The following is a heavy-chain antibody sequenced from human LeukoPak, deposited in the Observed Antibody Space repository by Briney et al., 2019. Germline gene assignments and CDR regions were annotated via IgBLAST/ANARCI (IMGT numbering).Heavy chain of an antibody. CDR1: GGSISSYY. CDR3: ARGVWLFHLFDY. CDR2: IYYSGST. J-gene: IGHJ4*02. Sequence: SETLSLTCTVSGGSISSYYWSWIRQPPGKGLEWIGYIYYSGSTNYNPSPKSRVTISVDTSKNQFSLKLSSVTAADTAVYYCARGVWLFHLFDYWGQGTLVTVSS. D-gene: IGHD3-9*01. V-gene: IGHV4-59*08.